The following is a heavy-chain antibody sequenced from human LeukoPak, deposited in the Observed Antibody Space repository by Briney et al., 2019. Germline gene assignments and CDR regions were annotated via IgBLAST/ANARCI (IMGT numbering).Heavy chain of an antibody. CDR1: GFTFSSNA. J-gene: IGHJ4*02. D-gene: IGHD3-22*01. CDR3: AKSNYFDSGGYYFFDY. CDR2: ISVSGGST. Sequence: PGGSLRLSCAASGFTFSSNAMSWVRQAPGKGLEWVSGISVSGGSTNYADSVKGRFTISRDNSKNTLYLQMNSLRAEDTAVYYCAKSNYFDSGGYYFFDYWGQGTLVTVSS. V-gene: IGHV3-23*01.